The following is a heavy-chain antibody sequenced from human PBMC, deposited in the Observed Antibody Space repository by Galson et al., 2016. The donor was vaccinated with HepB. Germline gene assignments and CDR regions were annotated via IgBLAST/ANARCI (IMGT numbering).Heavy chain of an antibody. J-gene: IGHJ6*02. Sequence: SVKVSCKASGGTFSSYVINWVRQAPGQGLEWMGGIIPIFGTANSAQNFQDRVTITADESTSTAYMELSRLRSEDTAVYYCARGAPRSVIDVWGQGTTVTVSS. V-gene: IGHV1-69*13. CDR1: GGTFSSYV. D-gene: IGHD2/OR15-2a*01. CDR2: IIPIFGTA. CDR3: ARGAPRSVIDV.